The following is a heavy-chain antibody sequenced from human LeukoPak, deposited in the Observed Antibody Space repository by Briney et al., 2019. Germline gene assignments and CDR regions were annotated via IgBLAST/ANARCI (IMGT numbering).Heavy chain of an antibody. D-gene: IGHD1-1*01. CDR3: ARGRVHSWSDAFDI. J-gene: IGHJ3*02. CDR2: INSDSGGT. CDR1: GYTFTGHY. Sequence: SVKVSCKASGYTFTGHYMHWVRQAPGHGLEWMGWINSDSGGTKYAQKFQGSVIMTRVTSISTAYMELSRLKSDDTAVYYCARGRVHSWSDAFDIWGQGTTVTVSS. V-gene: IGHV1-2*02.